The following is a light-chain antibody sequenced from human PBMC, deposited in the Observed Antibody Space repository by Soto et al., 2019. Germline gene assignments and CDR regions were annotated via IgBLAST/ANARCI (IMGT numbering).Light chain of an antibody. V-gene: IGKV3-15*01. Sequence: EIVMTQSPATLSVSPGERATLSCRASQSVSSNLAWYQQKPGQGPRLLIYGASTTATGIPARFSGSRSGTEFTLTISSLQSEDFAVYYCQQYNNWPYTFDQGTKLEIK. CDR1: QSVSSN. CDR2: GAS. CDR3: QQYNNWPYT. J-gene: IGKJ2*01.